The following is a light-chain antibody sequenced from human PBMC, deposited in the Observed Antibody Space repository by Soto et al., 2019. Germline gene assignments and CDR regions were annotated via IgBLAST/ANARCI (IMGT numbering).Light chain of an antibody. CDR3: QLYDNFPPYT. V-gene: IGKV1-33*01. J-gene: IGKJ2*01. Sequence: DIQMTQSPSSLSASVGDRVTITCQASRDISVYLNWYQQKPGKPPKLLVFDASNLQTGVPSRFSGSGSGTHFTFTISSPQPEDIATYYCQLYDNFPPYTFGQGTRLEIK. CDR1: RDISVY. CDR2: DAS.